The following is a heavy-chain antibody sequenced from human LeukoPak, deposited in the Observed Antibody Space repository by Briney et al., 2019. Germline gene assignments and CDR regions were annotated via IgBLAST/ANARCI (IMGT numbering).Heavy chain of an antibody. V-gene: IGHV3-30*18. D-gene: IGHD3-10*01. Sequence: GRSLRLSCAASGFTFSSYGMHWVRQAPGKGLEWVAVISYDGSNKYYADSVKGRFTISRDNSKNTLYLQMNSLRAEDTAVYYCAKGRGLSNLDYWGQGTLVTVSS. CDR2: ISYDGSNK. J-gene: IGHJ4*02. CDR3: AKGRGLSNLDY. CDR1: GFTFSSYG.